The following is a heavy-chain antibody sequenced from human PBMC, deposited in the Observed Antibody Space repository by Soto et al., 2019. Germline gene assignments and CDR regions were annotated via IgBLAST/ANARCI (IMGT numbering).Heavy chain of an antibody. CDR3: ARAMYSSDCFVKWFEP. CDR1: GFSFSSYA. Sequence: QVRLVESGGGVVQPGRSLRLSCTASGFSFSSYAMYWLRQPPGKGLEWVAVISKDGMNKNYADSVKGRVTVSRDNANYSLDLQLNSLRGEDTAMYYCARAMYSSDCFVKWFEPWGQGTLVTVSS. D-gene: IGHD6-19*01. V-gene: IGHV3-30*04. CDR2: ISKDGMNK. J-gene: IGHJ5*02.